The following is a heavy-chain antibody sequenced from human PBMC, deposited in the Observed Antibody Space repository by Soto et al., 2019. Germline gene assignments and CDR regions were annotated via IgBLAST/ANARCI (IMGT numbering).Heavy chain of an antibody. CDR1: GNSFTTYW. D-gene: IGHD3-10*01. CDR3: VKTMGRRVSGSYYYYLMDV. J-gene: IGHJ6*02. V-gene: IGHV5-51*01. Sequence: GVSLKISCKGSGNSFTTYWIAWVRQTPGKGLEWMGIIYPGDSDTRYSPSFQGQVTISADKSITTAYLQWSSLKASDTAIYYCVKTMGRRVSGSYYYYLMDVWGQGTTVTVS. CDR2: IYPGDSDT.